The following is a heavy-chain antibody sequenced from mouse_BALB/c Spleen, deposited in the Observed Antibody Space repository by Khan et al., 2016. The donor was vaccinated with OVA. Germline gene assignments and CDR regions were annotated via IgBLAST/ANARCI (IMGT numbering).Heavy chain of an antibody. CDR3: GRQYSNSFFEY. Sequence: EVELVESGGDLVKPGGSLKFSCAASGFNFSSFGMSWIRQTPDKRLEWVATISSGGSYTYYPDSVKGRSTISRDNAKNTLYLQMSSLKSEDTAMYYCGRQYSNSFFEYWGQGTTLTVSS. CDR2: ISSGGSYT. J-gene: IGHJ2*01. CDR1: GFNFSSFG. V-gene: IGHV5-6*01. D-gene: IGHD2-5*01.